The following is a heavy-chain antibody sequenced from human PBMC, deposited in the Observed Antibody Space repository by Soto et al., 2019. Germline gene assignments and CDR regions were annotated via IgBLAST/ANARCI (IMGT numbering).Heavy chain of an antibody. D-gene: IGHD3-16*02. J-gene: IGHJ6*02. CDR3: TTESPNYVWGSYRYYYYGMDV. Sequence: GGSLRLSCAASGFTFSNAWMSWVRQAPGKGLEWVGRIKSKTDGGTTDYAAPVKGRFTISREDSKNTLYLQMNSLKTEDTAVYYCTTESPNYVWGSYRYYYYGMDVWGQGTTVTVSS. CDR2: IKSKTDGGTT. CDR1: GFTFSNAW. V-gene: IGHV3-15*01.